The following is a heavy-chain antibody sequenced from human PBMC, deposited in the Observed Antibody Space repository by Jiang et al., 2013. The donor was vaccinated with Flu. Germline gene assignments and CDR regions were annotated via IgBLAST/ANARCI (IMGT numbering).Heavy chain of an antibody. CDR3: ARGGGPEGFDY. J-gene: IGHJ4*02. CDR2: QFYRSEWNY. CDR1: GESISNTNVG. V-gene: IGHV6-1*01. D-gene: IGHD3-16*01. Sequence: QTLSLTCDISGESISNTNVGWTWIRQSPSRGLEWLEGQFYRSEWNYDYAPSLRSRITINPDTSKNQFSLQLNSVTPEDTAVYYCARGGGPEGFDYWGQGTLVTVSS.